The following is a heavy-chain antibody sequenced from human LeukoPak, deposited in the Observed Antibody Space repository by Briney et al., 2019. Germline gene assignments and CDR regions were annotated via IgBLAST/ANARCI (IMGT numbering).Heavy chain of an antibody. Sequence: GGSLRLSFAASGFTVSSNYMSWVRQAPGKGLEWVSDISGSGGSTYYADSVKGRFTISRDNSKNTLYLQMNSLRAEDTAVYYCAKPLYSGSYYFDYWGQGTLVTVSS. CDR1: GFTVSSNY. CDR2: ISGSGGST. CDR3: AKPLYSGSYYFDY. D-gene: IGHD1-26*01. J-gene: IGHJ4*02. V-gene: IGHV3-23*01.